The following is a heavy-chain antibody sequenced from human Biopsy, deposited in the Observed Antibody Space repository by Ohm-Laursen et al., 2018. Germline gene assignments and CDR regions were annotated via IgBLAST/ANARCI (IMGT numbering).Heavy chain of an antibody. J-gene: IGHJ2*01. D-gene: IGHD3-22*01. CDR1: GDSISSYY. CDR2: VYYTGGT. Sequence: TLSLTCTASGDSISSYYWSWIRQPPGKGLEWIGYVYYTGGTDYNPSLQSRVTISVDTSKNHFSLRLRSVTPADTAIYYCARDRGYYSDRTVPGYFDLWGRGTLVTVSS. V-gene: IGHV4-59*01. CDR3: ARDRGYYSDRTVPGYFDL.